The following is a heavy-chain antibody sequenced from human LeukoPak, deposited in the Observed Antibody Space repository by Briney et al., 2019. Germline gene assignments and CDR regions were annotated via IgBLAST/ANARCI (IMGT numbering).Heavy chain of an antibody. J-gene: IGHJ4*02. CDR1: GFTLSRSA. CDR3: AKDRQTGWLQLSIDY. V-gene: IGHV3-23*01. CDR2: ITSGGST. Sequence: GGSLRLSCAASGFTLSRSAMSWVRQAPGKGLEWVSAITSGGSTYYADSVKGRFIISRDISKNTLYLQMNSLRVEDTAVYYCAKDRQTGWLQLSIDYWGQGTLVTVSS. D-gene: IGHD5-24*01.